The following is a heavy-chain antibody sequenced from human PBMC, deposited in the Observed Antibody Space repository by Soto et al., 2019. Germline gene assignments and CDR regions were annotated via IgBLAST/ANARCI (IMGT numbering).Heavy chain of an antibody. D-gene: IGHD3-22*01. J-gene: IGHJ6*02. V-gene: IGHV1-18*04. CDR1: GYTFTSYG. Sequence: ASVKVSCKASGYTFTSYGIGWVRQAPGQGLEWMGWISAYNGNTNYAQKLQGRVTMTTDTSTSTAYMELRSLRSDDTAVYYCILVVTPEYYYGMDVWGQGTTVTVSS. CDR3: ILVVTPEYYYGMDV. CDR2: ISAYNGNT.